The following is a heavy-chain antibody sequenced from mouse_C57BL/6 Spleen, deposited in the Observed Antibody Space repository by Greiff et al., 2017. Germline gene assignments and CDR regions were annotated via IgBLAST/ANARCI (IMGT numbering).Heavy chain of an antibody. D-gene: IGHD3-3*01. V-gene: IGHV1-50*01. CDR3: ARSRDWDY. CDR1: GYTLTSFC. Sequence: VQLQQPGAELVKPGASVKLSCKVSGYTLTSFCMPWVTQRPGQGLEWIGEIDPSYSYSNYNQKFKGKATLTVDTTSSTAYMQLSSLTSEDSAVYYCARSRDWDYWGQGTTLTVSS. J-gene: IGHJ2*01. CDR2: IDPSYSYS.